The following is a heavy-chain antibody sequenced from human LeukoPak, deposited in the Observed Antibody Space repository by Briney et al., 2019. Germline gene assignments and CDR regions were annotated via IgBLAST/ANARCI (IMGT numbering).Heavy chain of an antibody. CDR2: IIPIFGTT. D-gene: IGHD5-12*01. V-gene: IGHV1-69*06. Sequence: SVKVSCKASGGTFSSYGFIWVRQAPGQGLEWMGGIIPIFGTTNDAQKFQGRVTITADRTTDTAYMELSRLRSDDTAVYYCASYNGTWLRSGGFDYWGQGTLVTVSS. J-gene: IGHJ4*02. CDR3: ASYNGTWLRSGGFDY. CDR1: GGTFSSYG.